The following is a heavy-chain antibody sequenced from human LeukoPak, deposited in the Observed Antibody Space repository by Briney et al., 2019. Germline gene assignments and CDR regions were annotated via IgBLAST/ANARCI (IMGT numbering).Heavy chain of an antibody. D-gene: IGHD3-22*01. CDR2: INPNSGGT. Sequence: GASVNVSCKASGYTFTGYYMHWVRQAPGQGLEWMGWINPNSGGTNYAQKFQGRVTMTRDTSISTAYMELSRLRSDDTAVYYCARSLSIVVVTGFNYWGQGTLVTVSS. J-gene: IGHJ4*02. V-gene: IGHV1-2*02. CDR1: GYTFTGYY. CDR3: ARSLSIVVVTGFNY.